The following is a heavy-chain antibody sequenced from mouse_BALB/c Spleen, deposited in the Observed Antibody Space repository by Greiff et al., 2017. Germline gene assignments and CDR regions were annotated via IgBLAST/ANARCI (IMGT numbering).Heavy chain of an antibody. CDR3: ARSDWDPFDY. CDR1: GYAFSSYW. D-gene: IGHD4-1*01. Sequence: VQLQQSGAELVRPGSSVKISCKASGYAFSSYWMNWVKQRPGQGLEWIGQIYPGDGDTNYNGKFKGKATLTADKSSSTAYMQLSSLTSEDSAVYFCARSDWDPFDYWGQGTTLTVS. J-gene: IGHJ2*01. CDR2: IYPGDGDT. V-gene: IGHV1-80*01.